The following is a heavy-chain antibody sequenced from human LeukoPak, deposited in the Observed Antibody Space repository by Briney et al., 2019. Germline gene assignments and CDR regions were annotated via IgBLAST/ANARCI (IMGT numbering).Heavy chain of an antibody. Sequence: ASVKVSCQASGYTFTSYGISWVRQAPGQGLEWMGWISAYNGNTNYAQKLQGRVTMTTDTSTSTAYMELRSLRSDDTAVYYCARDRAGFIAVAGTVGDYWGQGTLVTVSS. CDR2: ISAYNGNT. D-gene: IGHD6-19*01. V-gene: IGHV1-18*01. CDR3: ARDRAGFIAVAGTVGDY. J-gene: IGHJ4*02. CDR1: GYTFTSYG.